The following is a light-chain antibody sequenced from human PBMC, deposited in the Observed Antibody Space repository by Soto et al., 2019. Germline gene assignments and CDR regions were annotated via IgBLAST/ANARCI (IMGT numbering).Light chain of an antibody. J-gene: IGKJ4*01. CDR2: DAS. V-gene: IGKV3-11*01. CDR3: QQRSNWLLT. CDR1: QSVSSY. Sequence: EIVLTQSPATLSLSPGERATLSCRASQSVSSYLAWYQQKPGQAPRLLIYDASNRATGIPARFSGSGSGTDFTLTISSLGPGDFAVYYCQQRSNWLLTFGGGTKVEIK.